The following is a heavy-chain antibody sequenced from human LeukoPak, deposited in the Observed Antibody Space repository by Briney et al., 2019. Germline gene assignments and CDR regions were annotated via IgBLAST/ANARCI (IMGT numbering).Heavy chain of an antibody. CDR1: GGSTSSGDYY. CDR2: IYYSGST. CDR3: ARDPITMVRGVIPHSDY. V-gene: IGHV4-30-4*08. J-gene: IGHJ4*02. Sequence: SETLSLTCTVSGGSTSSGDYYWSWIRQPPGKGLEWIGYIYYSGSTYYNPSLKSRVTISVDTSKNQFSLKLSSVTAADTAVDYCARDPITMVRGVIPHSDYWGQGTLVTVSS. D-gene: IGHD3-10*01.